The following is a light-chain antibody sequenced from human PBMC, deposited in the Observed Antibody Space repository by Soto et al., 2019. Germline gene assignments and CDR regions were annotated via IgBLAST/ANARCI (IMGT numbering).Light chain of an antibody. CDR3: QQYSVYPCT. CDR2: KAS. Sequence: DIQMTQSPSTLSASVGDRVSITCRASQTISSWLAWYQQKPGKAPKLLVYKASTLESGVPSRFSGSASGTEFTLTISSLQPDDFATYYCQQYSVYPCTFGQGTK. V-gene: IGKV1-5*03. J-gene: IGKJ1*01. CDR1: QTISSW.